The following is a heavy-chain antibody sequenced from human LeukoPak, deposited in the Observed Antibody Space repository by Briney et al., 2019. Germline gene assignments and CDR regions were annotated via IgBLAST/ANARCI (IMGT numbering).Heavy chain of an antibody. Sequence: SETLSLTCTVSYSSIGTTHSWGWIRQPPGKGLEWIGTVYHWGNTYYSSSLQSRVTVSIDTSKNQFSLNLNSVTAADTAVYYCARKGRGDSSAYPTWGQGTPVTVSS. V-gene: IGHV4-38-2*02. CDR1: YSSIGTTHS. J-gene: IGHJ5*02. CDR2: VYHWGNT. CDR3: ARKGRGDSSAYPT. D-gene: IGHD3-22*01.